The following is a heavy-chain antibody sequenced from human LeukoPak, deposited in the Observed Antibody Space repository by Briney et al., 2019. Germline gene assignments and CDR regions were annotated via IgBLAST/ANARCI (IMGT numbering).Heavy chain of an antibody. J-gene: IGHJ4*02. CDR2: IYNSGRT. V-gene: IGHV4-31*03. Sequence: PSETLALTCTVAGGSISSGGYHWSWVRQHPGKGLDGIGHIYNSGRTYYNPSLKSRVTISVDTSKNQFSLKLSSVTAADPAVYYCARVSGITLGDYFDYWGQGTLVTVSS. D-gene: IGHD3-10*01. CDR1: GGSISSGGYH. CDR3: ARVSGITLGDYFDY.